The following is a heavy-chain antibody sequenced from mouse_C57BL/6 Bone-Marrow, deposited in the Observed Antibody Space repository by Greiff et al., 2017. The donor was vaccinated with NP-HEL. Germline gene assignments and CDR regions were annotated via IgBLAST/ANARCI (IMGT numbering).Heavy chain of an antibody. Sequence: LVESGAELARPGASVKLSCKASGYTFTSYGISWVKQRTGQGLEWIGEIYPRSGNTYYNEKFKGKATLTADKSSSTAYMELRSLTSEDSAVYFCARPDGYYYAMDYWGQGTSVTVSS. J-gene: IGHJ4*01. CDR2: IYPRSGNT. CDR1: GYTFTSYG. D-gene: IGHD2-3*01. V-gene: IGHV1-81*01. CDR3: ARPDGYYYAMDY.